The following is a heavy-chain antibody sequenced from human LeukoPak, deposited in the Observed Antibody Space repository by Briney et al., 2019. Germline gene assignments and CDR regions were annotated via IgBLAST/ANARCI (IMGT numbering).Heavy chain of an antibody. Sequence: GSLRLSCAVSGFTFSSYGMSWGRQPPGKGLEWEGESNHSGSTSYNPSLKSRGSVSIEASKNQFSLKLSSVTAAATAVYYCARGDRARYSSSWAFDSWGQGTLVTVSS. CDR1: GFTFSSYG. J-gene: IGHJ4*02. V-gene: IGHV4-34*01. D-gene: IGHD6-13*01. CDR2: SNHSGST. CDR3: ARGDRARYSSSWAFDS.